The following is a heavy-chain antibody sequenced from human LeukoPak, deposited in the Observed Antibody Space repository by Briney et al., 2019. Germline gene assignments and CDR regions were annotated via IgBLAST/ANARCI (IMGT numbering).Heavy chain of an antibody. J-gene: IGHJ4*02. D-gene: IGHD3-3*01. Sequence: GRSLRLSCAASGFTFSSYAMSWVRQAPGKGLEWVSTMGGSGVSTYYADSVKGRFTISRDNSKNTLYLQMNNLRADDTATYHCAKDEGALFGVVTQTFDSWGQGTLVTVSS. CDR2: MGGSGVST. CDR1: GFTFSSYA. V-gene: IGHV3-23*01. CDR3: AKDEGALFGVVTQTFDS.